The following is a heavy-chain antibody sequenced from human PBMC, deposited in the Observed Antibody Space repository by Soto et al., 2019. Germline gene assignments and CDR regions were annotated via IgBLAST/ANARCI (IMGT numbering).Heavy chain of an antibody. Sequence: QVQLVQSGAEVKKPGSSVKVSCKASGGTFSSYTISWVRQAPGQGLEWMGRIIPILGIANYAQKFQGRVTITADKSTITAYMELSSLRSEDTAVYYCARTRMQQLVRYLSADYFDYWGQGTLVTVSS. CDR2: IIPILGIA. CDR3: ARTRMQQLVRYLSADYFDY. V-gene: IGHV1-69*02. J-gene: IGHJ4*02. CDR1: GGTFSSYT. D-gene: IGHD6-13*01.